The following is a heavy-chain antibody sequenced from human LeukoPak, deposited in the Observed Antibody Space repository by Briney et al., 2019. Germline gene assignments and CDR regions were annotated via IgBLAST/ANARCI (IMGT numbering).Heavy chain of an antibody. V-gene: IGHV4-59*12. CDR3: ARDGSITVAGNGLDY. J-gene: IGHJ4*02. Sequence: SETLSLTCTVSGGSISSYYWSWIRQPPGKGLEWIGYIYYSGSTNYNPSLKSRVTISVDTSKNQFSLKLSSVTAADTAVYYCARDGSITVAGNGLDYWGQGTLVTVSS. CDR1: GGSISSYY. D-gene: IGHD6-19*01. CDR2: IYYSGST.